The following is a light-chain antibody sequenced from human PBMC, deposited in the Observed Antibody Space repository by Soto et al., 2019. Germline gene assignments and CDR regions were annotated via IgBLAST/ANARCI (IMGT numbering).Light chain of an antibody. J-gene: IGLJ2*01. CDR1: SSDVGCYNY. V-gene: IGLV2-14*01. CDR3: SSYTSSSTLV. CDR2: EVS. Sequence: QSVLTQPASVSGSPGQSITISCTGSSSDVGCYNYVSWYQQHPGKAPKLMIYEVSNRPSGISNRFSGSKSGNTASLTLSGLQAEDEADYYCSSYTSSSTLVFGGGTKVTVL.